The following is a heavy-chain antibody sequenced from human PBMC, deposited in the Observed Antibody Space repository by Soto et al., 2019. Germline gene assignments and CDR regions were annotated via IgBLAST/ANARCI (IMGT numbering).Heavy chain of an antibody. D-gene: IGHD3-16*01. V-gene: IGHV3-48*02. Sequence: EVQLVESGGGLVQPGGSLRLSCAASGFIFSSYSMHWVRQAPGKGLEWISFISSRSSTIYYAASVKGRFTISRDNAKNSLFLQMNSLRDEDTALYYCASRLSHPFGGVILHYFDYWGQGTLVTVSS. CDR2: ISSRSSTI. CDR3: ASRLSHPFGGVILHYFDY. J-gene: IGHJ4*02. CDR1: GFIFSSYS.